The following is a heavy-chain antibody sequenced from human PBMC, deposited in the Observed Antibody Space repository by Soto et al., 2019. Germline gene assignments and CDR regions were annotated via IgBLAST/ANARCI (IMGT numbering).Heavy chain of an antibody. Sequence: EVQLVESGGGLIQPGGSLRLSCAASGFTFSGYWMHWVRQVPGKGLEWVSRMNTDGRKRHYADSVKGRFTISRDNVKNTLFLQMNSLRVEDSAVYYCAKDHSGSNSLDYWGLGTLLTVSS. V-gene: IGHV3-74*01. D-gene: IGHD2-15*01. CDR2: MNTDGRKR. CDR3: AKDHSGSNSLDY. CDR1: GFTFSGYW. J-gene: IGHJ4*02.